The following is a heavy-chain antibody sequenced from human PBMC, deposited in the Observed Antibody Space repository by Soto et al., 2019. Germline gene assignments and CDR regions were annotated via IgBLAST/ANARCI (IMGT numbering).Heavy chain of an antibody. CDR3: ARDRPSYGRNFDH. CDR1: GGSVSSDYW. CDR2: IYHSGRT. V-gene: IGHV4-4*02. J-gene: IGHJ4*02. Sequence: QVQLQESGPGVVKPSGTLSLTCAVSGGSVSSDYWWSWVRLPPGKGLEWIGEIYHSGRTNYNPSLKSRVTISLDKSKNQLSLILSSVTDADTAVYYCARDRPSYGRNFDHWGQGTLVTVSS. D-gene: IGHD1-26*01.